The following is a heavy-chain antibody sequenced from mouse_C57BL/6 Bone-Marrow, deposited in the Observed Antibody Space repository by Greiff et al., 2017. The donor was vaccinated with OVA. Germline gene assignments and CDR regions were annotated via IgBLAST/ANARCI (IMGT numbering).Heavy chain of an antibody. J-gene: IGHJ1*03. Sequence: QVQLQQSGAELARPGASVKLSCKASGYTFTSYGISWVKQRTGQGLEWIGEIYPRSGNTYYNEKFKGKATLTADKSSSTAYMELRSLTSEDSAVYFCARRVYYYCSPWYFDVWGTGTTVTVSS. CDR3: ARRVYYYCSPWYFDV. CDR2: IYPRSGNT. V-gene: IGHV1-81*01. CDR1: GYTFTSYG. D-gene: IGHD1-1*01.